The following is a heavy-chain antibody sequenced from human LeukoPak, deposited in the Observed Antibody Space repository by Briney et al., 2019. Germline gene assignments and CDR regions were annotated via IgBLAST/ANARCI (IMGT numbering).Heavy chain of an antibody. CDR1: GGSISSSNYY. CDR3: ARGARAGYNLEPFDY. Sequence: QSSETLSLTCTVSGGSISSSNYYWGWIRQPPGKGLEWIGNIYYSGSTYYNPSLKSRVTISVDTSKNQFSLKLSSVTAADTAVYYCARGARAGYNLEPFDYWGQGTLVTVSS. D-gene: IGHD5-24*01. J-gene: IGHJ4*02. CDR2: IYYSGST. V-gene: IGHV4-39*01.